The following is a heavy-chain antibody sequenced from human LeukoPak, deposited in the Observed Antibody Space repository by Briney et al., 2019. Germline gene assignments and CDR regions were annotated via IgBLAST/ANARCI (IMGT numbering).Heavy chain of an antibody. CDR1: GFTFSSYG. Sequence: PGGSLRLSCEASGFTFSSYGMHWVRQAPGKGLEWVAVISYDGSNKYYADSVKGRFTISRDNSKNTLYLQMNSLRAEDTAVYYCAAYGALDYWGQGTLVTVSS. D-gene: IGHD4-17*01. CDR3: AAYGALDY. CDR2: ISYDGSNK. J-gene: IGHJ4*02. V-gene: IGHV3-30*03.